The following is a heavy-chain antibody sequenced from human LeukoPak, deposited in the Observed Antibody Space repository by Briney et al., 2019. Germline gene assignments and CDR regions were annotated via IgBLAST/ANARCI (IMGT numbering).Heavy chain of an antibody. J-gene: IGHJ4*02. Sequence: ASVTVSCKASGYTFTGYYMHWVRQAPGQGLEWMGWINPNSGGTNYAQKFQGRVTITRDTSISTAYMELSRLRSDDTAVYYCASGGTDSSGYYDYFDYWGQGTLVTVSS. CDR2: INPNSGGT. D-gene: IGHD3-22*01. V-gene: IGHV1-2*02. CDR1: GYTFTGYY. CDR3: ASGGTDSSGYYDYFDY.